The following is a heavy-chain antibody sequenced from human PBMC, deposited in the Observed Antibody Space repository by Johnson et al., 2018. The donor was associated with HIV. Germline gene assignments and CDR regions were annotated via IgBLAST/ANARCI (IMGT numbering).Heavy chain of an antibody. J-gene: IGHJ3*01. CDR2: ISYDGSEK. Sequence: QVTLVESGGGVVQPGRSLRLSCAASGFTFSSYAMHWVRQAPGKGLEWVAVISYDGSEKYFADSVKGRFTISRDSSKNTLYLQMNSLRAEDTAVYYCARGSRYTYDNDDAYLLNAFDFWGQGTMVTVSS. CDR1: GFTFSSYA. CDR3: ARGSRYTYDNDDAYLLNAFDF. V-gene: IGHV3-30*04. D-gene: IGHD3-22*01.